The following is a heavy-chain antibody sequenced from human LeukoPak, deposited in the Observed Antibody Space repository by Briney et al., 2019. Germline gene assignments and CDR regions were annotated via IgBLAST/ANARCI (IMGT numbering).Heavy chain of an antibody. J-gene: IGHJ4*02. V-gene: IGHV3-21*01. D-gene: IGHD1-14*01. CDR2: ISSSSSYI. Sequence: RGSLRLSCAASGFTFSSYSMNWVRQAPGKGLEWVSSISSSSSYIYYADSVKGRFTISRDNAKNSLYLQVNSLRAEDTAVYYCARSSITGFDYWGQGTLVTVSS. CDR3: ARSSITGFDY. CDR1: GFTFSSYS.